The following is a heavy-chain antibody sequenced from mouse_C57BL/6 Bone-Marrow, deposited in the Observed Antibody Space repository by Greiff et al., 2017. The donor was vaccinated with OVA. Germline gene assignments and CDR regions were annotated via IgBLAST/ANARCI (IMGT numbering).Heavy chain of an antibody. CDR1: GFTFTDYY. Sequence: DVQLVESGGGLVQPGGSLSLSCAASGFTFTDYYMSWVRQPPGKALEWLGFIRNKANGYTKEYSASVQGRFTISSDNSPRILYLQLNALRAEDSATYSSARLTAQTFFAYWGQGTLVTVSA. D-gene: IGHD3-2*02. J-gene: IGHJ3*01. CDR3: ARLTAQTFFAY. V-gene: IGHV7-3*01. CDR2: IRNKANGYTK.